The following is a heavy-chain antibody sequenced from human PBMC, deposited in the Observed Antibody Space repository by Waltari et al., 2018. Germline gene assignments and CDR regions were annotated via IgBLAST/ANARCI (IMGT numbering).Heavy chain of an antibody. Sequence: QVQLVESGGGVVQPGRSLRLSCAASGFTFSSYGMHWLRQAPGKGLEWVAVIWYDGSNKYYADSVKGRFTISRDNSKNTLYLQMNSLRAEDTAVYYCAIFGVLGTVFPGVLDIWGQGTMVTVSS. CDR2: IWYDGSNK. V-gene: IGHV3-33*01. CDR3: AIFGVLGTVFPGVLDI. CDR1: GFTFSSYG. J-gene: IGHJ3*02. D-gene: IGHD3-16*01.